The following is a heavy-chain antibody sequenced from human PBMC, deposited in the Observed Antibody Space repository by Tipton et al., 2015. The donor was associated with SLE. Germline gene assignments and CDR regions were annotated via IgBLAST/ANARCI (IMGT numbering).Heavy chain of an antibody. Sequence: AVSGFTVSSNYMSWVRQAPGKGLEWVSVIYSGGSTYYADSVKGRFTISRDNSKNTLYLQMNSLRAEDTAVYYCARGWAAAGVAYFDYWGQGTLVTVSS. V-gene: IGHV3-66*01. CDR2: IYSGGST. CDR3: ARGWAAAGVAYFDY. CDR1: GFTVSSNY. J-gene: IGHJ4*02. D-gene: IGHD6-13*01.